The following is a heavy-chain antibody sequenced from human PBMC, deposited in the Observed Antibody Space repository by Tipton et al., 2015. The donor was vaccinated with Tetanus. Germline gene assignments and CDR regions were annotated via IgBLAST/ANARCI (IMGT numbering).Heavy chain of an antibody. CDR3: AKVGWRFITGGRIDY. CDR1: GFTFSSYG. CDR2: ISYDGSNK. J-gene: IGHJ4*02. V-gene: IGHV3-30*18. Sequence: SLRLSCAASGFTFSSYGMHWVRQAPGKGLEWVAVISYDGSNKYYADSVKGRFTISRDNSKNTLYLQMNSLRAEDTAVYYCAKVGWRFITGGRIDYWGQGTLVTVSS. D-gene: IGHD2-8*02.